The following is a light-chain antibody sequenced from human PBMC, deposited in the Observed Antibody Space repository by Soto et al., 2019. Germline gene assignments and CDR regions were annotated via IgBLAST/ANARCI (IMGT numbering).Light chain of an antibody. CDR1: NSDIGAYNY. CDR3: ASHGNNGV. V-gene: IGLV2-14*01. Sequence: QSALTQPASVSGSPGQSITISCTGSNSDIGAYNYVSWYQQHPSKAPKFIMYEVSNRPSGVSYRFSGSKSGNTASLTISGLQAEDEADYYCASHGNNGVFGGGTKLTVL. CDR2: EVS. J-gene: IGLJ3*02.